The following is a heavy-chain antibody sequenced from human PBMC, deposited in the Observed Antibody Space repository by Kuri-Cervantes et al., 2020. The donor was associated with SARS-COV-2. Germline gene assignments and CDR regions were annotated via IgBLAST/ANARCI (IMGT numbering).Heavy chain of an antibody. CDR2: ISAYNGNT. V-gene: IGHV1-18*01. CDR3: ARDPGITIFGVPSSFDL. J-gene: IGHJ2*01. D-gene: IGHD3-3*01. CDR1: GYTFTSYG. Sequence: ASVKVSCKASGYTFTSYGISWVPQAPGQGLEWMGWISAYNGNTNYAQKLQGRVTMTTDTSTSTAYMELRGLSSDDTAVYYCARDPGITIFGVPSSFDLWGRGTRVTVSS.